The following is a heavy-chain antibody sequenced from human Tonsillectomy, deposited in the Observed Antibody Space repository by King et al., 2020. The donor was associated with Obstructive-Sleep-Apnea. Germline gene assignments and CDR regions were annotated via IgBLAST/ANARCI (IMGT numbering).Heavy chain of an antibody. J-gene: IGHJ3*02. D-gene: IGHD3-9*01. CDR2: ISWNSGSI. CDR3: AKGQRDILTRHAFDI. CDR1: GFIFDDYA. V-gene: IGHV3-9*01. Sequence: DVQLVESGGGLVQPGRSLRLSCAASGFIFDDYAMHWVRQAPGKGLEWVSGISWNSGSIGYADSVKGRFTISRDNAKNSLYLQMNSLRAEDTALYYCAKGQRDILTRHAFDIWGQGTMVTVSS.